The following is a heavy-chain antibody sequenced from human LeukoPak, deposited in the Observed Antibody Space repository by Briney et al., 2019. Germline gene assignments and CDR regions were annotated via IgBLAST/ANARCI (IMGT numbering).Heavy chain of an antibody. D-gene: IGHD4-17*01. J-gene: IGHJ4*02. CDR1: GYTFTSYY. V-gene: IGHV1-46*01. CDR3: ARAYSTVTTTDY. CDR2: INPSGGST. Sequence: ATVKVSCKASGYTFTSYYMHWVRQAPGQGLEWMGIINPSGGSTSYAQKFQGRVTMTRDTSTSTVYMELSSLRSGDTAGYYCARAYSTVTTTDYWGQGTLVTVSS.